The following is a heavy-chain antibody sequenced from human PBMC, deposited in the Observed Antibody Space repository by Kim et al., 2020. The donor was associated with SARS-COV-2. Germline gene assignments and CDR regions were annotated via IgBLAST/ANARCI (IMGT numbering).Heavy chain of an antibody. Sequence: SQTLSLTCAISGDSVSSNSAAWNWIRQSPSRGLEWLGRTYYRSKWYNDYAVSVNSRITINPDTSKNQFSLQLNSVTPEDKAMYYCAREALSSSWYAYDAFNIWGQGAMVTISS. CDR1: GDSVSSNSAA. CDR3: AREALSSSWYAYDAFNI. D-gene: IGHD6-13*01. CDR2: TYYRSKWYN. V-gene: IGHV6-1*01. J-gene: IGHJ3*02.